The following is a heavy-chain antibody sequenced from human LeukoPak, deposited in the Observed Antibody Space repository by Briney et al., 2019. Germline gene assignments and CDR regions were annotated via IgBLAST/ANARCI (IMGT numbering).Heavy chain of an antibody. D-gene: IGHD6-19*01. CDR1: GFTFNSYG. V-gene: IGHV3-30*02. CDR3: GKGSSTSGCPDY. J-gene: IGHJ4*02. CDR2: IRYDGSIK. Sequence: GGSLRLSCAASGFTFNSYGMHWVRQAPGKGLDWVAFIRYDGSIKHYADSVKVRFTISRDNSKNTLFLQMNGLRPEHTAVYYCGKGSSTSGCPDYWGQGTLVTVSS.